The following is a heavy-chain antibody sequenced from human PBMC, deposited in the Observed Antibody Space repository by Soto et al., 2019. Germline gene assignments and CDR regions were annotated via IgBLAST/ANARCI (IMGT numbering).Heavy chain of an antibody. D-gene: IGHD6-19*01. CDR3: ASAVAVPADFDY. J-gene: IGHJ4*02. V-gene: IGHV1-3*05. Sequence: QVQLVQSGAEEKKPGASVKVSCKASGYTFTGYALHWGRQAPEQRLEGMGWINAGNGNTKYSQKFQGRVTITRDTSAGAAYMELSSLSSEDTAVYYCASAVAVPADFDYWGQGTLVTVSS. CDR1: GYTFTGYA. CDR2: INAGNGNT.